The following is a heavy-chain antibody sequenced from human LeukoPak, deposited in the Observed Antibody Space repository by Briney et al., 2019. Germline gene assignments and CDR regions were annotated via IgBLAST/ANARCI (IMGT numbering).Heavy chain of an antibody. Sequence: GESLKVSCQGSGYSFTTYWIAWVRQMPGKGLEWMGSIYPADSDTRYSPPFQGQVTISADKSITTAYLQWSSLRASDTAMYYCARHTGLRFFDSWGQGTLVAVSS. CDR1: GYSFTTYW. V-gene: IGHV5-51*01. J-gene: IGHJ4*02. CDR3: ARHTGLRFFDS. CDR2: IYPADSDT. D-gene: IGHD3-3*01.